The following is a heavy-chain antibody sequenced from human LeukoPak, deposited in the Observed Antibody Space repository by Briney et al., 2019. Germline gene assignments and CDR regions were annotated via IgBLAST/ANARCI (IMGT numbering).Heavy chain of an antibody. D-gene: IGHD3-22*01. CDR2: INHSGST. CDR3: ATTMIRLGY. CDR1: GGSISNSNYY. Sequence: SETLSLTCIVSGGSISNSNYYWGWIRQPPGKGLEWIGEINHSGSTNYNPSLKSRVTISVDTSKNQFSLKLSSVTAADTAVYYCATTMIRLGYWGQGTLVTVSS. J-gene: IGHJ4*02. V-gene: IGHV4-39*07.